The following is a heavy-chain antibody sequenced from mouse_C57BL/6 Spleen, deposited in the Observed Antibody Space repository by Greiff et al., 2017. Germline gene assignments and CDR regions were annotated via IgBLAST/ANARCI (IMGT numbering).Heavy chain of an antibody. CDR2: IYPGDGDT. CDR3: ARRHYYGSSYDPFDY. CDR1: GYAFSSYW. V-gene: IGHV1-80*01. D-gene: IGHD1-1*01. Sequence: QVQLQQSGAELVKPGASVKISCKASGYAFSSYWMNWVKQRPGKGLEWIGQIYPGDGDTNYNGKFKGKATLTADKSSSTAYMQLSSLTSEDSAIYVCARRHYYGSSYDPFDYWGQGTTLTVSS. J-gene: IGHJ2*01.